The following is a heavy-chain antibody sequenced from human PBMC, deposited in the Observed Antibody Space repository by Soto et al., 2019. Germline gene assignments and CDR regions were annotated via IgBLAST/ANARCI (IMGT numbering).Heavy chain of an antibody. Sequence: GGSLRLSCAASGFTFSSYSMSWVRQAPGKGLEWVSAISGSGGSTYYADSVKGRFTISRDNSKNTLYLQMNSLRAEDTAVYYCAKDLAPSITIFGVVTHYYYYYGMDVWGQGTTVTVSS. CDR1: GFTFSSYS. CDR2: ISGSGGST. CDR3: AKDLAPSITIFGVVTHYYYYYGMDV. J-gene: IGHJ6*02. D-gene: IGHD3-3*01. V-gene: IGHV3-23*01.